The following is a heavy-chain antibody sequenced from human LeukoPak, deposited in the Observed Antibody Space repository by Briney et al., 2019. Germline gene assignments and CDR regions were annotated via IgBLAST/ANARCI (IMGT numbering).Heavy chain of an antibody. V-gene: IGHV4-39*01. J-gene: IGHJ4*02. CDR2: IYYSGST. CDR1: GGSISSSSYS. CDR3: VRQDGPSSSSWYPGGFDY. Sequence: PSETLSLTCTVSGGSISSSSYSWGWIRQPPGKGLEWIGSIYYSGSTYYNPSLKSRVTISVDTSKNQFSLKLSSVTAADTAVYYCVRQDGPSSSSWYPGGFDYWGQETLVTVSS. D-gene: IGHD6-13*01.